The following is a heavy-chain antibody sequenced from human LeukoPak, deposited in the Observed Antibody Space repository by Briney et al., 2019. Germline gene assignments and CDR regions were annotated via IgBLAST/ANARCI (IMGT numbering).Heavy chain of an antibody. J-gene: IGHJ4*02. V-gene: IGHV3-23*01. CDR3: AKGLTLEPAYYFDY. D-gene: IGHD4/OR15-4a*01. CDR2: ISGSGGST. Sequence: GGSLRLSCAASGFTFSSYAMSWVRQAPGKGLEWVSAISGSGGSTYYADSVKGRFTISRDNSKNTLYLQMDSLRAEDTAVYYCAKGLTLEPAYYFDYWGQGTLVTVSS. CDR1: GFTFSSYA.